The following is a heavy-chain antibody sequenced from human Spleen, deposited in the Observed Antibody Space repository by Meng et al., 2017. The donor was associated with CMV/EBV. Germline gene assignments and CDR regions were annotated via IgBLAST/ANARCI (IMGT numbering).Heavy chain of an antibody. CDR2: IKQSGSET. J-gene: IGHJ5*02. CDR3: AAINL. Sequence: GAYLVLSFSASGFTFSIYWLSWVRQAPGKGLEWVANIKQSGSETFYVDSVNGRFAISRDNAKHSLFLQMNSLRAEDTAVYYCAAINLWGQGTLVTVSS. V-gene: IGHV3-7*01. CDR1: GFTFSIYW.